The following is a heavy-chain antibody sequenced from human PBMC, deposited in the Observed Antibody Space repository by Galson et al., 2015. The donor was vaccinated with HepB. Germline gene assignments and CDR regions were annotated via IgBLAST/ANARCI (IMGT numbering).Heavy chain of an antibody. CDR3: ARGLTVVIHRHDAFDI. D-gene: IGHD2-21*01. V-gene: IGHV1-18*01. CDR1: GYSFTSKG. J-gene: IGHJ3*02. CDR2: ISTNSGDT. Sequence: SVKVSCKASGYSFTSKGISWVRQAPGQGLEWMGWISTNSGDTNYAQKFQGRVTITADKSTSTAYMELSSLRSEDTAVYYCARGLTVVIHRHDAFDIWGQGTMVTVSS.